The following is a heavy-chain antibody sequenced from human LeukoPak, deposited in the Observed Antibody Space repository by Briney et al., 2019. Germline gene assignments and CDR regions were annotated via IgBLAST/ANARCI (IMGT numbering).Heavy chain of an antibody. Sequence: SETLSLTCTVSGGSISSSSYYWGWIRQPPGKGLEWIGSIYYSGSTYYNPSLESRVTMSVDTSKNQFSLKLSSVTAADTAVYYCAGNTYYYDSSGYYYLALFDYWGQGTLVTVSS. J-gene: IGHJ4*02. CDR2: IYYSGST. V-gene: IGHV4-39*07. D-gene: IGHD3-22*01. CDR1: GGSISSSSYY. CDR3: AGNTYYYDSSGYYYLALFDY.